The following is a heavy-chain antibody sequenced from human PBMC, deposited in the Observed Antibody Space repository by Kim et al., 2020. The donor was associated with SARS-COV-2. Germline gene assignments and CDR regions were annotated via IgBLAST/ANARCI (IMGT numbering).Heavy chain of an antibody. CDR3: ARGHVVVVGDAFDI. V-gene: IGHV4-39*07. D-gene: IGHD2-15*01. J-gene: IGHJ3*02. Sequence: TPSLQSRVTISVDTSKNQFSLKLSSVTAADTAVYYCARGHVVVVGDAFDIWGQGTMVTVSS.